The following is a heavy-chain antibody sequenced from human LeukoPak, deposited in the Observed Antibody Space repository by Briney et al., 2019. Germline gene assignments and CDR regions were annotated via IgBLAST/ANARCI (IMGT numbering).Heavy chain of an antibody. J-gene: IGHJ4*02. CDR1: GFSFSSDW. D-gene: IGHD5-12*01. V-gene: IGHV3-7*01. CDR3: ARDRLYTDYEFDY. Sequence: PGGSLRLSCAASGFSFSSDWMTWVRQAPGKGLEWVANIKQDGSEKYYVDSLKGRFTISRDNAKNSLYLQMNSLRAEDTAVYYCARDRLYTDYEFDYWGQGTLVTVSS. CDR2: IKQDGSEK.